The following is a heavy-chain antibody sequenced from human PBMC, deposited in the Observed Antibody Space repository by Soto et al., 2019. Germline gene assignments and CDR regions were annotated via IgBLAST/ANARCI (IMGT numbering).Heavy chain of an antibody. J-gene: IGHJ3*02. D-gene: IGHD1-26*01. CDR3: ARARKIVGATTQIGFDI. CDR1: GGSVSSGSYY. V-gene: IGHV4-61*01. Sequence: QVQLQESGPGLVKPSETLSLTCTVSGGSVSSGSYYWSWIRQPPGKGLEWIGYIYYSGSTNYNPSLKSRDTISVDTSKNQFSLKLSSVTAADTAVYYCARARKIVGATTQIGFDIWGQGTMVTVSS. CDR2: IYYSGST.